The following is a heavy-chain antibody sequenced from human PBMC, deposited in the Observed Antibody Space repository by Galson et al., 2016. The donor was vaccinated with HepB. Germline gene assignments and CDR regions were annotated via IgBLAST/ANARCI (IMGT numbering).Heavy chain of an antibody. CDR3: ARYLRGSRSFMFDY. D-gene: IGHD6-6*01. J-gene: IGHJ4*02. CDR1: GTSITSYY. V-gene: IGHV4-59*01. CDR2: THYRESN. Sequence: SETLSLTCTVSGTSITSYYWSWIRQAPGKGLEWIGHTHYRESNDYNPSLKSRVIMSVDTSKSQFSLKLSSVTAADTAVYYCARYLRGSRSFMFDYWGQGTLVTGSS.